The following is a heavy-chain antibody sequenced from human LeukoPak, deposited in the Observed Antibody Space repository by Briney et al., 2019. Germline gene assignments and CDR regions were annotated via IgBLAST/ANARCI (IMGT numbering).Heavy chain of an antibody. CDR3: ARDRDYDILTGYYYYGMDV. CDR1: GFTFRRYS. V-gene: IGHV3-21*01. J-gene: IGHJ6*04. Sequence: GGSLRLSCAASGFTFRRYSMRWGREAPGEGGEWGSSISSSSSYIYYADSMKGRFTISRDNAKNSLYLQMNSLRAEDTAVYYCARDRDYDILTGYYYYGMDVWGKGTTVTVSS. D-gene: IGHD3-9*01. CDR2: ISSSSSYI.